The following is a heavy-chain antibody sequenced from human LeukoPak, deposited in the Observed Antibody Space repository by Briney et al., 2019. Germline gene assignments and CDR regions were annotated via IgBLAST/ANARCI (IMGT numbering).Heavy chain of an antibody. CDR3: ARLGWTVVDWYFDL. J-gene: IGHJ2*01. D-gene: IGHD2-2*01. V-gene: IGHV1-2*02. CDR1: GYTFTGYY. Sequence: ASVKVSRKASGYTFTGYYMHWVRQAPGQGLEWMGWINPNSGGTNYAQKFQGRVTMTRDTSISTAYMELSRLRSDDTAVYYCARLGWTVVDWYFDLWGRGTLVTVSS. CDR2: INPNSGGT.